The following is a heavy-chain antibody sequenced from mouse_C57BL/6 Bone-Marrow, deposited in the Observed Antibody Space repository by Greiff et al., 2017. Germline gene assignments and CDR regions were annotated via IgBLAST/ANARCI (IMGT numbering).Heavy chain of an antibody. CDR2: INPSSGYT. CDR3: ARRPGPRYAMDY. V-gene: IGHV1-4*01. J-gene: IGHJ4*01. CDR1: GYTFTSYT. Sequence: QVQLQQSGAELARPGASVKMSCKASGYTFTSYTMHWVKQRPGQGLEWIGYINPSSGYTKYNQKFKDKATLTADKSSSTAYMQLSSLTSEDSAVYYCARRPGPRYAMDYWGQGTSVTVSS.